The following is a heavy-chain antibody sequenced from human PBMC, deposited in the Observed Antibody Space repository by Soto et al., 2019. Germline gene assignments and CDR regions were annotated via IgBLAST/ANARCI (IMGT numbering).Heavy chain of an antibody. J-gene: IGHJ4*02. CDR2: ITDYNGNT. V-gene: IGHV1-18*01. D-gene: IGHD4-17*01. CDR3: ARYYADYASDY. Sequence: QVHLVQSGAEVKKPGASVKVSCKASGYTFTNSGIIWVRQAPGQGLEWVGWITDYNGNTNYAQNLQDRVTMTTATSTSTAYMELRSLRSDDTAVYYCARYYADYASDYWGQGTLVTVSS. CDR1: GYTFTNSG.